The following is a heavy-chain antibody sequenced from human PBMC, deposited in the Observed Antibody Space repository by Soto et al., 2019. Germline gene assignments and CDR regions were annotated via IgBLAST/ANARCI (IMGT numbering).Heavy chain of an antibody. J-gene: IGHJ4*02. CDR2: IKEDGSEK. V-gene: IGHV3-7*04. D-gene: IGHD3-16*01. Sequence: EVQLVESGGDLVQPGGSLRLSCTASGFTLSDNWMTWVRQAPGKGLEWVAHIKEDGSEKNYVDSVKGRFTISRDNAKSSLFLQMNGLRVEDTAVYYCVRGRSLSGYRGQGTLVTVSS. CDR1: GFTLSDNW. CDR3: VRGRSLSGY.